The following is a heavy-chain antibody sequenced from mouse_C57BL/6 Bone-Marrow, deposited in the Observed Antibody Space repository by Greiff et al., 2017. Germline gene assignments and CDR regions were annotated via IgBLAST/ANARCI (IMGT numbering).Heavy chain of an antibody. CDR2: IYWDDDK. V-gene: IGHV8-12*01. CDR3: ARIIYYDYGAGYYYAMDY. D-gene: IGHD2-4*01. J-gene: IGHJ4*01. CDR1: GFSLSTSGMG. Sequence: QVQLKESGPGILQSSQTLSLTCSFSGFSLSTSGMGVSWIRQPSGKGLEWLAHIYWDDDKRYNPSLKRRLTISKDTSRNQVFLKITSVDTADTATYYWARIIYYDYGAGYYYAMDYWGQGTSVTVSS.